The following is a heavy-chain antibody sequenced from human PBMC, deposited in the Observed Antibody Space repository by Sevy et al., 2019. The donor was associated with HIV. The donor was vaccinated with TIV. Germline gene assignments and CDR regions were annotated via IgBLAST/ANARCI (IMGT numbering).Heavy chain of an antibody. D-gene: IGHD1-26*01. Sequence: GGSLRLSCTASGFTFGDYTMSWVRQAPGKGLEWVAFIRGKPYGGAREYAASVKGRFTISRDDSKGIAYLQMNSLKSEDTAVYYCTRVEGAADWGMDVWGQGTTVTVSS. CDR3: TRVEGAADWGMDV. V-gene: IGHV3-49*04. J-gene: IGHJ6*02. CDR1: GFTFGDYT. CDR2: IRGKPYGGAR.